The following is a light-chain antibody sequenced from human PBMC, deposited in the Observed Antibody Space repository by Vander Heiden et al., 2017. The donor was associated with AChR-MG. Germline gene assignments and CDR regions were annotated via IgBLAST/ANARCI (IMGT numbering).Light chain of an antibody. V-gene: IGLV2-11*01. CDR1: SSDVGGYNY. CDR3: CSYAGSCWV. CDR2: DVS. Sequence: SALTQPRSVSGSPGQSVTISCTGTSSDVGGYNYVSWYQQHPGKAPKLMIYDVSKRPSGVPDRFSGSKSGNTASLTISGLQAEDEADYYCCSYAGSCWVFGGGTKLTVL. J-gene: IGLJ3*02.